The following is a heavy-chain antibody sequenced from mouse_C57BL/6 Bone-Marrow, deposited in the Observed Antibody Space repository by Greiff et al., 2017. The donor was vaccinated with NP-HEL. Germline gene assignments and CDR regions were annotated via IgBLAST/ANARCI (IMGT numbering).Heavy chain of an antibody. Sequence: VQLKQSGPVLVKPGPSVKISCKASGFTFTDYYMHWVKQSHGKSLEWIGLVYPYNGGTSYNQKFKGKATLTVDTSSSTAYMELNSLTSEDSAVYYCALYYGSSYWYFDVWGTGTTVTVSS. CDR1: GFTFTDYY. CDR2: VYPYNGGT. D-gene: IGHD1-1*01. CDR3: ALYYGSSYWYFDV. J-gene: IGHJ1*03. V-gene: IGHV1-36*01.